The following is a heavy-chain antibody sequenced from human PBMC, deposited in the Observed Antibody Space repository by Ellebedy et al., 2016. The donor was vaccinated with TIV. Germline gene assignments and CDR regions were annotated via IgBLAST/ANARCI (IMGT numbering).Heavy chain of an antibody. CDR1: GFNFYPYG. Sequence: GESLKISCAASGFNFYPYGMQWVRQAPGKGLEWLAFISHDGNYKSYAGSVRGRFTISRDDSKNTLFLQMSSLKAEDTAVYFCARDDCTTTSCCGHWGQGTLVTVSS. CDR2: ISHDGNYK. D-gene: IGHD2-2*01. J-gene: IGHJ4*02. V-gene: IGHV3-33*01. CDR3: ARDDCTTTSCCGH.